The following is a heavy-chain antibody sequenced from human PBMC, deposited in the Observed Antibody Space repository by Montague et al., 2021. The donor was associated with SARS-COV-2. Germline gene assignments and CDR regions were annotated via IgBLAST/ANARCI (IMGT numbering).Heavy chain of an antibody. CDR2: INHMGST. J-gene: IGHJ4*02. V-gene: IGHV4-34*01. Sequence: SETLSLTCAVYGGSFSAHSWSWIRQSPGKGLEWIGEINHMGSTNYNPSLKSRVSISRDTSKNQFSLRLGSVTAADTAVYYCARGGLTVGIFVIVMVGDSNRLDYWGQGTQVTVSS. D-gene: IGHD3-16*02. CDR1: GGSFSAHS. CDR3: ARGGLTVGIFVIVMVGDSNRLDY.